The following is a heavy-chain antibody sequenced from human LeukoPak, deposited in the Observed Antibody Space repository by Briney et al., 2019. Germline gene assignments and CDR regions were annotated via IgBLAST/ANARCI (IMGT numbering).Heavy chain of an antibody. CDR1: GYTFTSYY. J-gene: IGHJ4*02. Sequence: ASVKVSCKSSGYTFTSYYMYWVRQAPGQGLEWMGIINPSGGSTSYAQKFQGRVTMTRDTSTGTVYMELSSLRSEGTAVYYCARDSGMVRGTVVYWGQGTLVTVSS. CDR3: ARDSGMVRGTVVY. D-gene: IGHD3-10*01. CDR2: INPSGGST. V-gene: IGHV1-46*01.